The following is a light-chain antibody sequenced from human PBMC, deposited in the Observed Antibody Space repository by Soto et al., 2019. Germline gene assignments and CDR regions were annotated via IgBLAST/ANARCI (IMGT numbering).Light chain of an antibody. CDR3: CSYAGSSTLV. V-gene: IGLV2-23*01. Sequence: QSVLTQPASVSGSPGQSITISCTGTSSDVGSYKFVSWYQHHPGKATKLMIYEGSKRPSGISSRFSGSKSGNTASLTISGLQAEDEADYYCCSYAGSSTLVFGGGTKVTVL. J-gene: IGLJ2*01. CDR1: SSDVGSYKF. CDR2: EGS.